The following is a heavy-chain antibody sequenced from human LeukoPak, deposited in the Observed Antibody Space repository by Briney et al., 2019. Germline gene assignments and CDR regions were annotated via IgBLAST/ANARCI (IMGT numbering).Heavy chain of an antibody. V-gene: IGHV4-4*08. CDR2: VHTSGST. J-gene: IGHJ6*03. CDR1: GASINSYY. CDR3: ARNNTYYRDYGGYTYYYIDV. D-gene: IGHD4-17*01. Sequence: SETLSLTCTVSGASINSYYWHWVRQSPGKGLEWIGYVHTSGSTDYNSSLKSRVTISVDTSKNQFSLRLRSVTAADTAVYYCARNNTYYRDYGGYTYYYIDVWGKGTTVTVSS.